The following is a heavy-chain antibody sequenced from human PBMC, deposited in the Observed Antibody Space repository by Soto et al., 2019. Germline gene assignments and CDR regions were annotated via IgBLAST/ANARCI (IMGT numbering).Heavy chain of an antibody. D-gene: IGHD2-2*01. J-gene: IGHJ6*02. CDR2: ISGRGSDST. CDR1: GFTFSSNA. CDR3: LKYCSSTSCYSYYAMGV. V-gene: IGHV3-23*01. Sequence: EVQVLESGGGLVQPGGSLRVSCVASGFTFSSNAMGWVRQAPGKGLEWVSSISGRGSDSTYYADSVKGRVTISRDDSKNTLYLQMNSLRAEDTAIYYCLKYCSSTSCYSYYAMGVWGQGTTVTVSS.